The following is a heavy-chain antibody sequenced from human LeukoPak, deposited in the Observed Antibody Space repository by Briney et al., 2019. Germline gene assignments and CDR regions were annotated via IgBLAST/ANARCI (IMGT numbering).Heavy chain of an antibody. CDR1: GFTFSSYS. CDR2: ISSSSSYI. V-gene: IGHV3-21*04. D-gene: IGHD6-19*01. J-gene: IGHJ4*02. CDR3: ARVGYSSGHYYFDY. Sequence: GGSLRLSCAASGFTFSSYSMNWVRQAPGKGLEWVSSISSSSSYIYYADSVKGRFTISRDNAKNSLYLQMNSLRAEDTALYYCARVGYSSGHYYFDYWGQGTLVTVSS.